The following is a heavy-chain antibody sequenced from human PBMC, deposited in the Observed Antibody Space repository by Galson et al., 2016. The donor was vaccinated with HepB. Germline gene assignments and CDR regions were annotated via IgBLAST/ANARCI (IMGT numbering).Heavy chain of an antibody. Sequence: TLSLTCTVSGGSIRSGGYYWSWIRQHPGKGLEWIGYIYYSGSTYYNPSPKSRVTMSVDTSKNQFSLRLSSVTAADTAVYYCARGYYDFWSGSRSLDCWGQGTLVTVSS. CDR1: GGSIRSGGYY. D-gene: IGHD3-3*01. CDR2: IYYSGST. J-gene: IGHJ4*02. V-gene: IGHV4-30-4*08. CDR3: ARGYYDFWSGSRSLDC.